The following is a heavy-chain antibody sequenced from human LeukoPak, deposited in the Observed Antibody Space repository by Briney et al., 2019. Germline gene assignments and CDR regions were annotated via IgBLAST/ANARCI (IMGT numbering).Heavy chain of an antibody. Sequence: SETLSLTCTVSGGSISSYYWSWIRQPPGKGLEWIGYIYYSASTNYNPSLKSRVSISVDTSKNQFSLKLSSVTAADTAVYYCARSPYYYYRMDVWGQGTTVTVSS. CDR3: ARSPYYYYRMDV. J-gene: IGHJ6*02. CDR2: IYYSAST. CDR1: GGSISSYY. V-gene: IGHV4-59*01.